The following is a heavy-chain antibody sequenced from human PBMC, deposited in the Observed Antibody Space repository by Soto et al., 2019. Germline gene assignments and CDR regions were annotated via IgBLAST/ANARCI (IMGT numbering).Heavy chain of an antibody. D-gene: IGHD4-17*01. CDR3: ARDGTTVEGHYYYYYYGMDV. Sequence: ASVKVSCKASGYTFTGYYMHWVRQAPGQGLEWMGWINPNSGGTNYAQKFQGWVTMTRDTSISTAYMELSRLRSDDTAVYYCARDGTTVEGHYYYYYYGMDVWGQGTTVTVS. CDR2: INPNSGGT. J-gene: IGHJ6*02. V-gene: IGHV1-2*04. CDR1: GYTFTGYY.